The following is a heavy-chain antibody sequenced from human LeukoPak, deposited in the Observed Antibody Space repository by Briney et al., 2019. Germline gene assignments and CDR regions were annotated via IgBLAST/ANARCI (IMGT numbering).Heavy chain of an antibody. J-gene: IGHJ4*02. D-gene: IGHD5-18*01. Sequence: PGGSLRLSCAASGFTFSGSAMHWVRQASGKGLEWVGRIRSKANSYATGYAASVKGRFTISRDDSKNTAYLQMNSLKTEDTAVYYCTTLGYIYGYEGVDYWGQGTLVTVSS. CDR2: IRSKANSYAT. V-gene: IGHV3-73*01. CDR3: TTLGYIYGYEGVDY. CDR1: GFTFSGSA.